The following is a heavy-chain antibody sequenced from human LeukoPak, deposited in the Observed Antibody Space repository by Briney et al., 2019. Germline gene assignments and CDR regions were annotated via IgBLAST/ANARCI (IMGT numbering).Heavy chain of an antibody. CDR2: KNPNSGNT. J-gene: IGHJ6*03. V-gene: IGHV1-8*03. D-gene: IGHD2-2*01. CDR1: GYTFTSYD. Sequence: ASVKVSCKASGYTFTSYDINWVRQATGQGLEWMGWKNPNSGNTGYAQKFQGRVTITRNTSISTAYMELSSLRSEDTAVYYCARVGSSTSYYYYMDVWGKGTTVTVS. CDR3: ARVGSSTSYYYYMDV.